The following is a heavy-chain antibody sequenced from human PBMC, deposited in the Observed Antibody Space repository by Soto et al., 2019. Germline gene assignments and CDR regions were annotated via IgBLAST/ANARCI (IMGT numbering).Heavy chain of an antibody. J-gene: IGHJ1*01. Sequence: QVQLQQWGAGLLKPSETLSLTCAVYGGSFSGYYWSWIRQPPGKGLEWIGEINHSGSTNYNPSLKSRVTRAGDTSKNQCSLKRSCVTAADMAVDDCARGTGYCSGGSCLRAYWGQGTLGTVSS. V-gene: IGHV4-34*01. CDR3: ARGTGYCSGGSCLRAY. CDR2: INHSGST. CDR1: GGSFSGYY. D-gene: IGHD2-15*01.